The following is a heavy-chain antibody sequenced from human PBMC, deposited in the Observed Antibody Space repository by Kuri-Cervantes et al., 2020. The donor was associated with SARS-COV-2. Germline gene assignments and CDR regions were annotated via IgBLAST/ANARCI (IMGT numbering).Heavy chain of an antibody. CDR3: ARDLTLSSGGYYYYYYMDV. CDR2: ISSSSSTI. Sequence: GGSLRLSCAASGFTFSSYAMHWVRQAPGKGLEWVSYISSSSSTIYYADSVKGRFTISRDNAKNSLYLQMNSLRAEDTAVYYCARDLTLSSGGYYYYYYMDVWGKGTTVTVSS. D-gene: IGHD6-6*01. CDR1: GFTFSSYA. J-gene: IGHJ6*03. V-gene: IGHV3-48*01.